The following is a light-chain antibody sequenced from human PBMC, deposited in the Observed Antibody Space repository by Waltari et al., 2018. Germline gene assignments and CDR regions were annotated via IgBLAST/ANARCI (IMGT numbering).Light chain of an antibody. J-gene: IGLJ2*01. CDR3: SSYAGSTWVV. CDR2: EVN. CDR1: SLDIGGYNY. V-gene: IGLV2-8*01. Sequence: QSALTQPPSASGSPGQSVTISCTVHSLDIGGYNYVSWYQQHPGKAPRLMIYEVNKRPSGVPDRFSGSKSGNTASLTVSGLQAEDEADYFCSSYAGSTWVVFGGGTKLTVL.